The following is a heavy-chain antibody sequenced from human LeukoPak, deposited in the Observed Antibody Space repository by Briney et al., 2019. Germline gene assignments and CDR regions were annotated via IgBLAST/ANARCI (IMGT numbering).Heavy chain of an antibody. CDR3: ARATCGLRGCYYYYYMDV. CDR2: IYHSGST. J-gene: IGHJ6*03. Sequence: SETLSLTCTVSGGSISSGGYYWSWIRQPPGKGLEWIGYIYHSGSTYYNPSLKSRVTISVDRSKNQFSLKLSSVTAADTAVYYCARATCGLRGCYYYYYMDVWGKGTTVTVSS. V-gene: IGHV4-30-2*01. D-gene: IGHD2/OR15-2a*01. CDR1: GGSISSGGYY.